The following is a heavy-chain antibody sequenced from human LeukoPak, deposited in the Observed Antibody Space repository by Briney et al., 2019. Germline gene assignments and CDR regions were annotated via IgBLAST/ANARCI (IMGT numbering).Heavy chain of an antibody. V-gene: IGHV3-23*01. CDR2: ISGSGGST. CDR3: AKDHCSSTSCYAYALDY. J-gene: IGHJ4*02. CDR1: GFTFSSDA. D-gene: IGHD2-2*01. Sequence: PGGSLRLSCAASGFTFSSDAMSWVSQAPGKGGEWGSDISGSGGSTYCADSVKGRYTISRDNSKNTLYVEKNRLRAEDTAVYYCAKDHCSSTSCYAYALDYWGQGTLVTVSS.